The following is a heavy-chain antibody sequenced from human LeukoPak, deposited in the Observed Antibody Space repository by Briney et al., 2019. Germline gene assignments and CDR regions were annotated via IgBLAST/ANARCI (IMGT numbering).Heavy chain of an antibody. CDR3: ARDPLWGALDI. CDR2: INPDGSGK. Sequence: GGSLRLSCGASEFPFSTSWMTWVRQTPGRGLEWVAIINPDGSGKDYVESVKGRFTVSRDNANNSVYLQMNSLRADDTAVYYCARDPLWGALDIWGQGTMVTVSS. V-gene: IGHV3-7*01. J-gene: IGHJ3*02. CDR1: EFPFSTSW. D-gene: IGHD1-26*01.